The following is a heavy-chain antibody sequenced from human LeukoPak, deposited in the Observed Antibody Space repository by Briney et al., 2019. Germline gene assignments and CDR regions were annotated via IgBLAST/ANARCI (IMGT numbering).Heavy chain of an antibody. CDR1: GYTFTSYG. CDR2: ISAYNGNT. V-gene: IGHV1-18*01. J-gene: IGHJ5*02. Sequence: ASVKVSCKASGYTFTSYGISWVRQAPGQGLEWMGWISAYNGNTNYAQKLQGRVTMTTDTSTSTAYMELRSLRSDDTAVYYCARDYCSSTSCYIHWFEPWGQGTLVTVSS. D-gene: IGHD2-2*02. CDR3: ARDYCSSTSCYIHWFEP.